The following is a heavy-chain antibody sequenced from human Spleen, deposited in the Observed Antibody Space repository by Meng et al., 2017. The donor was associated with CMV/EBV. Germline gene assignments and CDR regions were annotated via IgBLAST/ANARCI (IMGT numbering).Heavy chain of an antibody. CDR3: ARGGVISTTIYGVVITHPWFDP. Sequence: SETLSLTCTVSGSSINSISSGYYWGWIRQPPGKGLEWIGSIHYGGSTYYNPSLMSRVTISVDTSKNQFSLKLSTATAADTAVYYCARGGVISTTIYGVVITHPWFDPWGQGTLVTVSS. J-gene: IGHJ5*02. V-gene: IGHV4-38-2*02. CDR1: GSSINSISSGYY. CDR2: IHYGGST. D-gene: IGHD3-3*01.